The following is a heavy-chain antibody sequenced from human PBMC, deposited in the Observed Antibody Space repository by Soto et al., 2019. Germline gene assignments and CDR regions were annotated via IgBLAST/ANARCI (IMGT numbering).Heavy chain of an antibody. Sequence: GGSLRLSCAGSGFTFSAFSMNWVRQAPGKGLEWISYIYGSSSTMYYADSVKGRFSISRDNAKSSLYLQMNNLTHEDTAVYYCARFAVGATFDYWGQGTLVTVSS. J-gene: IGHJ4*02. CDR3: ARFAVGATFDY. CDR2: IYGSSSTM. CDR1: GFTFSAFS. D-gene: IGHD1-26*01. V-gene: IGHV3-48*02.